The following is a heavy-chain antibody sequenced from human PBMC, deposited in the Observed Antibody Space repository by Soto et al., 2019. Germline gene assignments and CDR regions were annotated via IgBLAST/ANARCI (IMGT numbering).Heavy chain of an antibody. CDR3: ARDSPGGGYYYGMEV. CDR1: GGSFSSYA. CDR2: IVPVLGTS. V-gene: IGHV1-69*01. Sequence: QGQLEQSGAEVRKPGSSVKVSCKASGGSFSSYAISWVRQAPGQGLEWMGGIVPVLGTSHSAQKFQGRVTFSTDDSTTTAYMELSSLRSEDTAVYYCARDSPGGGYYYGMEVWGQGTKVTVSS. J-gene: IGHJ6*02. D-gene: IGHD3-16*01.